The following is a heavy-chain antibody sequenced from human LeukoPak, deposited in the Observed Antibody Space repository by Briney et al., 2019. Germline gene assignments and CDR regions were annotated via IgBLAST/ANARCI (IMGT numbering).Heavy chain of an antibody. CDR3: TRLRDEWFDP. CDR1: GGAFNTYA. D-gene: IGHD4-17*01. Sequence: SVKVSCKASGGAFNTYAVSWVRQAPRQGREWMGGIIPIFGTANYAQKFQGRVTITADESTNTAYMTQSSLTSEDTAVYYCTRLRDEWFDPWGQGTLVTVSS. J-gene: IGHJ5*02. CDR2: IIPIFGTA. V-gene: IGHV1-69*13.